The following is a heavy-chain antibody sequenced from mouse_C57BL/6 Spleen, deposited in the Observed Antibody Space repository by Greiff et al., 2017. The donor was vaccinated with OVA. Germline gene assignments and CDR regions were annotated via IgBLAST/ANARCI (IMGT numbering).Heavy chain of an antibody. CDR2: ISSGSSTI. J-gene: IGHJ3*01. Sequence: EVKLQESGGGLVKPGGSLKLSCAASGFTFSDYGMHWVRQAPEKGLEWVAYISSGSSTIYYADTVKGRFTISRDNAKNTLFLQMTSLRSEDTAMYYCARGSNYWFAYWGQGTLVTVSA. D-gene: IGHD2-5*01. CDR3: ARGSNYWFAY. CDR1: GFTFSDYG. V-gene: IGHV5-17*01.